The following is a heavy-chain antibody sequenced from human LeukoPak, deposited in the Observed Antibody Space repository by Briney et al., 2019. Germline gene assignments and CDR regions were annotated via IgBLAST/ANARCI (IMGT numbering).Heavy chain of an antibody. D-gene: IGHD2-8*02. J-gene: IGHJ4*02. CDR1: GFTFSSYA. V-gene: IGHV3-30-3*01. CDR2: ISYDGSNK. Sequence: PGGSLRLSCAASGFTFSSYATHWVRQAPGKGLEWVAVISYDGSNKYYADSVKGRFTISRDYSKNTLYLQMNSLRAEDTAVYYCAREEGLVLDYWGQGTLVTVSS. CDR3: AREEGLVLDY.